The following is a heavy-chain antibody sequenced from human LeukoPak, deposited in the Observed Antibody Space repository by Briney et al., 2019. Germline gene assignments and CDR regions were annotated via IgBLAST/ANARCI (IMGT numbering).Heavy chain of an antibody. CDR1: GVSFSGYY. Sequence: SETLSLTCAVYGVSFSGYYWSWIRQPPGKGLEWIGEINHSGSTKNNPSLKSRVTISVDTSKNQFSLKLSSVTAADTAVYYCARRVGRYFGERAYYYNYMDVWGKGTTVTISS. D-gene: IGHD3-10*01. CDR2: INHSGST. J-gene: IGHJ6*03. V-gene: IGHV4-34*01. CDR3: ARRVGRYFGERAYYYNYMDV.